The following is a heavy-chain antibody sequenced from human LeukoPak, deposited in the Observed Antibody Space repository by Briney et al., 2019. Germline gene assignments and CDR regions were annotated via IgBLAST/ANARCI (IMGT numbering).Heavy chain of an antibody. CDR3: AKEAGYSYGFDY. D-gene: IGHD5-18*01. Sequence: GGSLRLFRAAPGFTFRNYGIHRGRQGPGKGAGWGAVISYDGSNKYYADSVKGRCTISRDKSKNTVYLQMNSLRAEDTAVYYCAKEAGYSYGFDYWGQGTLVTVSS. V-gene: IGHV3-30*18. CDR1: GFTFRNYG. J-gene: IGHJ4*02. CDR2: ISYDGSNK.